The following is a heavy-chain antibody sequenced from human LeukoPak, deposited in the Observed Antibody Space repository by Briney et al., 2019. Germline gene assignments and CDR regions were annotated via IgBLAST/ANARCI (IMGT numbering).Heavy chain of an antibody. CDR1: GFTFSSYA. D-gene: IGHD6-19*01. Sequence: GGSLRLSCAASGFTFSSYAMHWVRQAPGKGLEWVAIISYDGSNKYYVGSVKGRFTISRDNSKNTLYLQMNSQRAEDTAVYYCARDMGAVAGTGLTHFDYWGQGTLVTVSS. CDR3: ARDMGAVAGTGLTHFDY. CDR2: ISYDGSNK. J-gene: IGHJ4*02. V-gene: IGHV3-30*04.